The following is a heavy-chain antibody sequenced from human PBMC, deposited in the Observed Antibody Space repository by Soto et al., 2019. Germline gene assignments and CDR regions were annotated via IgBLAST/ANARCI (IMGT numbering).Heavy chain of an antibody. CDR3: AHKGGRGAAMHV. CDR1: GFSVSTSGVC. D-gene: IGHD2-15*01. CDR2: IYWDDDK. J-gene: IGHJ6*02. Sequence: QITLKESGPTLVKPTQTLTLTCTFSGFSVSTSGVCVACIRQPPGKALEWLAIIYWDDDKRYSPFLQSRVTITKDTSKNQVVLTMTNMDPVDTATYYCAHKGGRGAAMHVWGQRTTVTVSS. V-gene: IGHV2-5*02.